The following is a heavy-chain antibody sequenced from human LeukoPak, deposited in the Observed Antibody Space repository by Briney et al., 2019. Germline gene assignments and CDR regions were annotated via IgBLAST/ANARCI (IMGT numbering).Heavy chain of an antibody. Sequence: PSETLSLTCTVSGGSISSYYWSWIRQPPGKGLEWIGYIYYSGSTNYNPSLKSRVTISVDTSKNQFSLKLSSVTAADTAVYYCARDRGQLGEYLDLWGRGTLVTVSS. CDR2: IYYSGST. V-gene: IGHV4-59*01. CDR3: ARDRGQLGEYLDL. CDR1: GGSISSYY. J-gene: IGHJ2*01. D-gene: IGHD6-13*01.